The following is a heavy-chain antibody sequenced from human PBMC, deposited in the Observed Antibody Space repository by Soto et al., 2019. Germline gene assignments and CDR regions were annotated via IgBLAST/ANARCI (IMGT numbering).Heavy chain of an antibody. D-gene: IGHD2-2*01. CDR3: ARDPNIVLVPAALRSYYYYYGMDV. CDR1: GLTFSTYS. Sequence: GGSLRLSCAASGLTFSTYSMNWVRQAPGKGLEWVSYISSSSSMIYYADSVKGRFTISRDNAKNSLYLQMNSLRDEGTAVYYCARDPNIVLVPAALRSYYYYYGMDVWGQGTTVTVSS. J-gene: IGHJ6*02. V-gene: IGHV3-48*02. CDR2: ISSSSSMI.